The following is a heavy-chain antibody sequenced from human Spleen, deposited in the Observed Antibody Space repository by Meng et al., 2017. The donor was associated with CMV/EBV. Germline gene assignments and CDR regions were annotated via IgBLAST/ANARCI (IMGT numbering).Heavy chain of an antibody. Sequence: SCAASGFTFSDHYMSWIRQAPGKGLEWIAYISGSSNTIHYAGSVRGRFTISRDDAERSVHLQMNSLRAEDTAVYYCAREDQGDYWFDHWGQGTLVTVSS. J-gene: IGHJ5*02. D-gene: IGHD2-21*02. V-gene: IGHV3-11*01. CDR3: AREDQGDYWFDH. CDR2: ISGSSNTI. CDR1: GFTFSDHY.